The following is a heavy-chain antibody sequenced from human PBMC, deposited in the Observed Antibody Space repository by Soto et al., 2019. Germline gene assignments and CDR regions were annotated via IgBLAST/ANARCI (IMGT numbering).Heavy chain of an antibody. CDR1: GYTFTGYY. CDR3: ARETTLTGDAFDI. CDR2: INPNSGGT. Sequence: ASVKVSCKASGYTFTGYYMHWVRQAPGQGLEWMGWINPNSGGTNYAQKFQGWVTMTRDTSISTAYMELSRLRSDDTDVYYCARETTLTGDAFDIWGQGKMVTVSS. D-gene: IGHD7-27*01. V-gene: IGHV1-2*04. J-gene: IGHJ3*02.